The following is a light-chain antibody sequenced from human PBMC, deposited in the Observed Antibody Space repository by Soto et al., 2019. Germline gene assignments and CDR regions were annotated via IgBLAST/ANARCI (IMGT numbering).Light chain of an antibody. J-gene: IGKJ4*01. CDR3: MQALQTPPT. CDR2: LGS. CDR1: RSLLHSNGYNY. Sequence: DIVMTQSPLSLPVTPGEPASISCRSSRSLLHSNGYNYLDWYLQKPGQSPQLLIYLGSNRASGVPDRFSGSVSCTDFTLKISRVEAEDVGVYYCMQALQTPPTFGGGTKVEIK. V-gene: IGKV2-28*01.